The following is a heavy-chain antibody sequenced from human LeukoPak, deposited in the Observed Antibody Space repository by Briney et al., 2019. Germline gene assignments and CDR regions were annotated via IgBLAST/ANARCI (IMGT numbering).Heavy chain of an antibody. Sequence: GGSLRLSCAASGFTFDDYAMHWVRQAPGKGLEWVSLISGDGGSTYYADSEKGRFTISRDNSKNSLYLQMNSLRTEDTALYYCAVTAVAGTAYYGMDVWGQGTTVTVSS. J-gene: IGHJ6*02. V-gene: IGHV3-43*02. CDR2: ISGDGGST. CDR1: GFTFDDYA. D-gene: IGHD6-19*01. CDR3: AVTAVAGTAYYGMDV.